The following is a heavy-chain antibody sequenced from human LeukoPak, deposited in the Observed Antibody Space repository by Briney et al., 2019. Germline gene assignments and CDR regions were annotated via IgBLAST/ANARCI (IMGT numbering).Heavy chain of an antibody. Sequence: SETLSLTCTVSGGSISSYYWSWIRQPAGKGREWIGRIYTSGSTNYNPSLKSRVTMSVDTSKNQFSLKLSSVTAADTAVYYCARGLYYYDSSGYSYWGQGTLVTVTS. CDR2: IYTSGST. J-gene: IGHJ4*02. CDR1: GGSISSYY. CDR3: ARGLYYYDSSGYSY. D-gene: IGHD3-22*01. V-gene: IGHV4-4*07.